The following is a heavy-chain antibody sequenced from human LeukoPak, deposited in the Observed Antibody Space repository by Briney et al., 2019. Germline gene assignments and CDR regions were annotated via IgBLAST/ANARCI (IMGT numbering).Heavy chain of an antibody. Sequence: ASETLSLTCAVSGYSISRGYYWGWIRQPPGKGLEWIGTLYHSGSTTYTPSLKSRVTISADTSKNQFTLNLSPVTAADTAVYNCARGRGTAAAGHFDSWGQGTLVTVSS. D-gene: IGHD6-13*01. CDR1: GYSISRGYY. J-gene: IGHJ4*02. V-gene: IGHV4-38-2*01. CDR3: ARGRGTAAAGHFDS. CDR2: LYHSGST.